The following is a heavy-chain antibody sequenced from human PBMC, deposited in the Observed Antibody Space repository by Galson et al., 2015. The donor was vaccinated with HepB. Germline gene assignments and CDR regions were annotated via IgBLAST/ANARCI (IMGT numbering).Heavy chain of an antibody. D-gene: IGHD2-15*01. CDR1: GFTFSSYA. Sequence: SLRLSCAASGFTFSSYAMHWVRQAPGKGLEWVAVISYDGSNKYYADSVKGRFTISRDNSKNTLYLQMNSLRAEDTAVYYCASGYCSGGSCYGYYFDYWGQGTLVTVSS. J-gene: IGHJ4*02. V-gene: IGHV3-30*04. CDR3: ASGYCSGGSCYGYYFDY. CDR2: ISYDGSNK.